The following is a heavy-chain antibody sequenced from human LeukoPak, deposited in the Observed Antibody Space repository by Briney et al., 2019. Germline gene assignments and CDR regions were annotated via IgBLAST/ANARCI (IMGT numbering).Heavy chain of an antibody. Sequence: PGGSLRLSCAASRFTLVDYPMHWVRQAPGKGLEWVSGISWSSGNRGYADSVKGRFTISRDNAKNSLYLQMNSLRPEDTALYYCAKDSYGDYYYRDVWGQGTTVTVSS. CDR1: RFTLVDYP. D-gene: IGHD4-17*01. CDR3: AKDSYGDYYYRDV. CDR2: ISWSSGNR. J-gene: IGHJ6*02. V-gene: IGHV3-9*01.